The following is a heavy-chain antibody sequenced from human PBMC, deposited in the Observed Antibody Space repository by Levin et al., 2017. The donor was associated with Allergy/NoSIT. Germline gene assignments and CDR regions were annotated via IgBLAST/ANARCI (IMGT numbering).Heavy chain of an antibody. D-gene: IGHD2-8*01. CDR1: AFSLSTNGVG. CDR2: IYWDDDK. V-gene: IGHV2-5*02. Sequence: SGPTLVKPTQTLTLTCTFSAFSLSTNGVGVGWVRQPPGEALEWLAVIYWDDDKRYSPSLKSSLTITKDTSKNQVVLTMTNMDPVETATYYCSQWGLRNGVYHDYWGQGILVTVSS. CDR3: SQWGLRNGVYHDY. J-gene: IGHJ4*02.